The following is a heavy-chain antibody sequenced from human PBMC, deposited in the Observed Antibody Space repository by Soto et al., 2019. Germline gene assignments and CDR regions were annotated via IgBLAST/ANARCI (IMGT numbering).Heavy chain of an antibody. D-gene: IGHD5-12*01. Sequence: QLQLQESGPGLVKPSETLSLTCTVSGGSISSSSYYWGWIRQPPGKGLECIGNTYYIGSTYYNPSLRSRVTISGDTSKNQFSLTLSCVPAADTAVYYCAVYSGGFDYWGQGTLVTVS. V-gene: IGHV4-39*01. CDR2: TYYIGST. J-gene: IGHJ4*02. CDR3: AVYSGGFDY. CDR1: GGSISSSSYY.